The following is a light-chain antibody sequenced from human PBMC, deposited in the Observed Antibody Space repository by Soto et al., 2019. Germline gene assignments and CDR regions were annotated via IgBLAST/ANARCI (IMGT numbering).Light chain of an antibody. CDR2: DVN. CDR1: SSDVGGYNY. Sequence: QSALTQPASVSGSPGQSITISCTGTSSDVGGYNYVSCYQQDPGKAPKLMIYDVNNRPSGVSNRFSGSKSGNTASLTISGLQAEDEADYYCSSYTSSNTLVVFGGGTKLTVL. V-gene: IGLV2-14*03. J-gene: IGLJ2*01. CDR3: SSYTSSNTLVV.